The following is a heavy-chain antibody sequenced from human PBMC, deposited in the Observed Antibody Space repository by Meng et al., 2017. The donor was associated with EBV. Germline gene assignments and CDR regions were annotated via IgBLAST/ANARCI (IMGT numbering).Heavy chain of an antibody. D-gene: IGHD3-10*01. J-gene: IGHJ4*02. Sequence: HISVKESGPTLVKPTQTLLVTCTLSGISLTTSGVGVGWIRQPPGKALEWLAVIYWDDAKRYSPSLKNRLTITKDTSKNQVVLTMTNMDPVDTATYFCAHSKYYSDSGGYWDYFDDWGQGTLVTVSS. V-gene: IGHV2-5*02. CDR3: AHSKYYSDSGGYWDYFDD. CDR1: GISLTTSGVG. CDR2: IYWDDAK.